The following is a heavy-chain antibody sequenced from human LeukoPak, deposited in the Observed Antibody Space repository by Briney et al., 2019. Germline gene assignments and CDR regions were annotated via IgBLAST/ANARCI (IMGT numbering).Heavy chain of an antibody. CDR1: GGSISSSSYY. CDR2: IYYSGST. J-gene: IGHJ4*02. V-gene: IGHV4-39*01. D-gene: IGHD2-15*01. Sequence: PSETLSLTCTVSGGSISSSSYYWGWIRQPPGKGLEWIGSIYYSGSTYYNPSLKSRVTISVDTSKNQFSLKLSSVTAADTAVYYCARHVWQANCSGGSCYSVLQPMFDYWGQGTLVTVSS. CDR3: ARHVWQANCSGGSCYSVLQPMFDY.